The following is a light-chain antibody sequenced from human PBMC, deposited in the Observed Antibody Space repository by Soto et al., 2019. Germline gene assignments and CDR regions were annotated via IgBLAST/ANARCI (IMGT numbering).Light chain of an antibody. CDR2: EVT. CDR1: SSDVGRYDR. Sequence: QSVLTQPPSVSGSPGQSVTISCTGTSSDVGRYDRVSWYQQSPGTAPKLIIYEVTNRPSGVPDRFSGSKSGNTASLTISELQAEDEADFYCSSYTSSSRYIFGTGTKVTVL. J-gene: IGLJ1*01. V-gene: IGLV2-18*02. CDR3: SSYTSSSRYI.